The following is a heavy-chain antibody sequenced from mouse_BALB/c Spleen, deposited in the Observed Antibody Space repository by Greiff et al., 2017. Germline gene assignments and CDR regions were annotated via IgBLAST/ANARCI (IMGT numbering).Heavy chain of an antibody. CDR3: ERGGTLRYEGNYFDY. D-gene: IGHD1-1*01. CDR2: ISSGGST. J-gene: IGHJ2*01. Sequence: LVESGGGLVKPGGSLKLSCAASGFTFSSYAMSWVRQTPEKRLEWVASISSGGSTYYPDSVKGRFTISRDNARNILYLQMSSLRSEDTAMYYSERGGTLRYEGNYFDYWGQGTTLTVSS. CDR1: GFTFSSYA. V-gene: IGHV5-6-5*01.